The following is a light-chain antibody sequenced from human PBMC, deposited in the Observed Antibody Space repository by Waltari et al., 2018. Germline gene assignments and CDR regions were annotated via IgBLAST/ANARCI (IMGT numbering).Light chain of an antibody. CDR2: RDS. J-gene: IGLJ2*01. CDR3: QVWDSSTCVV. V-gene: IGLV3-9*01. Sequence: SYELTQPLSVSVALGQTARITCGGNNIGSKNVHWYQQKPDQAPVLVIYRDSNRPSGIPERFSGSNSGNTATLTISRAQAGDEADYYCQVWDSSTCVVFGGGTKLTVL. CDR1: NIGSKN.